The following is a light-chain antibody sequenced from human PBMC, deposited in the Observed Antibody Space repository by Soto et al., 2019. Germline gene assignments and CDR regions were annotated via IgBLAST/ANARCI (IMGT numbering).Light chain of an antibody. V-gene: IGKV3D-20*02. CDR3: QQRSSWPIT. J-gene: IGKJ5*01. CDR1: QTVSSNH. Sequence: EIVLTQSPGTLSLSPGERATLSCRASQTVSSNHLAWYQQKPGQAPRLLIYGASSRATGIPDRFSGSGSGTEFTLTISRLEPEDFAVYYCQQRSSWPITFGQGTRLEIK. CDR2: GAS.